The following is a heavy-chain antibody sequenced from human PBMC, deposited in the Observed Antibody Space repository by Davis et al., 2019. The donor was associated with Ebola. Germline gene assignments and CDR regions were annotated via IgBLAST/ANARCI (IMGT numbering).Heavy chain of an antibody. CDR3: ARVANYDFWSGCDY. J-gene: IGHJ4*02. CDR2: ISYDGSNK. CDR1: GFTFSSYA. D-gene: IGHD3-3*01. Sequence: GESLKISCAASGFTFSSYAMHWVRQAPGKGLEWVAVISYDGSNKYYADSVKGRFTISRDNSKNTLYLQMNSLRAEDTAVYYCARVANYDFWSGCDYWGQGTLVTVSS. V-gene: IGHV3-30*04.